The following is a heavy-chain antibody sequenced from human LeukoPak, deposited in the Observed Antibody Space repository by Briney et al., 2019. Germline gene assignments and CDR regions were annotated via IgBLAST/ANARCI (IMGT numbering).Heavy chain of an antibody. D-gene: IGHD6-6*01. CDR2: IYYSGST. Sequence: PSETLSLTSTVSGGSISSYYWSWIRQPPGKGLEWIGYIYYSGSTNYNPSLKSRVTISVDTSKNQFSLKLSSVTAADTAVYYCARGMGSIAARHWFDPWGQGTLVTVSS. J-gene: IGHJ5*02. CDR1: GGSISSYY. V-gene: IGHV4-59*01. CDR3: ARGMGSIAARHWFDP.